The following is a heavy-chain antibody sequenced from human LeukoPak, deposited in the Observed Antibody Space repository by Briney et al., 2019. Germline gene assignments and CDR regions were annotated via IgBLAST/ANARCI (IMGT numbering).Heavy chain of an antibody. CDR2: TYYRSKWNN. Sequence: SQTLSLTCGISGDSVSSNSAAWIWIRQSPSRGLEWLGRTYYRSKWNNNYAVSVKSRITINADTSKNQFSLHLNSVTPEDTAVYYCARGWAGTVDYWGQGTLVTVSS. CDR3: ARGWAGTVDY. V-gene: IGHV6-1*01. D-gene: IGHD6-19*01. J-gene: IGHJ4*02. CDR1: GDSVSSNSAA.